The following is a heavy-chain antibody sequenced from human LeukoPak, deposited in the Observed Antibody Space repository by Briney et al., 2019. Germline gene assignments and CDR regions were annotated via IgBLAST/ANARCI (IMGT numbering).Heavy chain of an antibody. D-gene: IGHD1-26*01. Sequence: PSETLSLTCSVSGGSISTYYWSWIRQPPGKGLEWIGYVYYSGSTNYNPSLRSRVTISLDTSKNQFSLRLSSVTAADTAVYYCARGGSLVGTTPHDTFDIWGQGTVVTVS. CDR2: VYYSGST. CDR1: GGSISTYY. CDR3: ARGGSLVGTTPHDTFDI. J-gene: IGHJ3*02. V-gene: IGHV4-59*01.